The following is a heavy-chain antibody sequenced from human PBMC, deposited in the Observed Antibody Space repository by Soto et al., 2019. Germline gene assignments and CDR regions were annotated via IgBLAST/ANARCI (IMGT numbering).Heavy chain of an antibody. Sequence: QVQLVESGGGVVQPGRSLRLSCAASGFTFSSYGMHWVRQAPGKGLEWVAVIWYDGSNKYYADSVKGRFTISRDNSKNTLYLQMKSLRAEDTAVYYCARVSSSGDCLDYWGQGTLVTVSS. CDR3: ARVSSSGDCLDY. D-gene: IGHD6-6*01. CDR2: IWYDGSNK. V-gene: IGHV3-33*01. J-gene: IGHJ4*02. CDR1: GFTFSSYG.